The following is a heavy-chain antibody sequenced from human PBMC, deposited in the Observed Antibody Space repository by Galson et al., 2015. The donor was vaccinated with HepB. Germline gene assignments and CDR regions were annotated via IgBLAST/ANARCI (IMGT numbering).Heavy chain of an antibody. J-gene: IGHJ3*01. CDR3: VKDMGHGDYGWAFDV. CDR2: ISRNSGNI. D-gene: IGHD4-17*01. Sequence: SLRLSCAASGFIFDDYTMHWVRQVPGKGLEWVSRISRNSGNIGYADSVKGRFTISRDNAENSLTLQMDSLTAEDTALYYCVKDMGHGDYGWAFDVWGQGTMVIVSS. V-gene: IGHV3-9*01. CDR1: GFIFDDYT.